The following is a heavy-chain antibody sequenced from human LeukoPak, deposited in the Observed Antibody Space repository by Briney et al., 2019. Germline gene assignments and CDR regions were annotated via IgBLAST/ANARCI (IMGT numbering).Heavy chain of an antibody. CDR1: GGSFSTYA. CDR2: IIPIFGTT. CDR3: ARGKGKDWKYVDWFDP. V-gene: IGHV1-69*06. D-gene: IGHD1-1*01. J-gene: IGHJ5*02. Sequence: SVKVSCKASGGSFSTYAMSWVRQAPGQGLEWMGGIIPIFGTTNYAQKFQGRLTITADKSTSTVYMELSSLRSEDTAVYYCARGKGKDWKYVDWFDPWGQGTLVTVSS.